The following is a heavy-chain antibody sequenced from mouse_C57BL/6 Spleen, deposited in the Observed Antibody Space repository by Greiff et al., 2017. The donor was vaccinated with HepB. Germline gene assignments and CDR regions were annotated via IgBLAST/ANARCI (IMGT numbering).Heavy chain of an antibody. Sequence: VQLKESGPELVKPGASVKIPCKASGYTFTDYNMDWVKQSHGKSLEWIGDINPNNGGTIYNQKFKGKATLTVDKSSSTAYMELRSLTSEDTAVYYCARYGSSSLAYWGQGTLVTVSA. V-gene: IGHV1-18*01. D-gene: IGHD1-1*01. CDR2: INPNNGGT. J-gene: IGHJ3*01. CDR1: GYTFTDYN. CDR3: ARYGSSSLAY.